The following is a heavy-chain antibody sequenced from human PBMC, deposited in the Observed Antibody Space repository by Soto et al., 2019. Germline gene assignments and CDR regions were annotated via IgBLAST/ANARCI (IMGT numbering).Heavy chain of an antibody. J-gene: IGHJ3*02. CDR2: IIPIFGTA. D-gene: IGHD3-10*01. CDR3: ARDGDGDDAFDI. Sequence: SVKVSCKASGGTFSSYAISWVRRAPGQGLEWMGGIIPIFGTANYAQKFQGRVTITADESTSTAYMELSSLRSEDTAVYYCARDGDGDDAFDIRRQGTMVTVSS. V-gene: IGHV1-69*13. CDR1: GGTFSSYA.